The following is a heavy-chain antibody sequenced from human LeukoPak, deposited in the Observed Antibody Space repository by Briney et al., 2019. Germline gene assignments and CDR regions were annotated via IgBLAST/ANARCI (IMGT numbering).Heavy chain of an antibody. Sequence: PSQTLSLTCTVSGGSISSYYWSWIRQPPGKGLEWIGYIYYSGSTNYNPSLKSRVTISVDTSKNQFSLKLSSVTAADTAVYYCARNSGSYNYRGYDYWGQGTLVTVSS. CDR2: IYYSGST. D-gene: IGHD1-26*01. V-gene: IGHV4-59*01. J-gene: IGHJ4*02. CDR3: ARNSGSYNYRGYDY. CDR1: GGSISSYY.